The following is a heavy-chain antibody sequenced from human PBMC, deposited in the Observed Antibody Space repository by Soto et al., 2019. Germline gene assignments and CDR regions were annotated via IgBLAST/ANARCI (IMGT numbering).Heavy chain of an antibody. V-gene: IGHV4-4*02. Sequence: QVQLQESGPGLVKPSGTLSLTCAVSGGSISSSNWWSWVRQPPGKGLEWIGEIYHSGSTNYNPSLKSRVTISVDKSKNQCPLKLSSVTAADTAVYYCATLIETGLGDGYYFDYWGQGTLVTVSS. CDR2: IYHSGST. J-gene: IGHJ4*02. CDR1: GGSISSSNW. CDR3: ATLIETGLGDGYYFDY.